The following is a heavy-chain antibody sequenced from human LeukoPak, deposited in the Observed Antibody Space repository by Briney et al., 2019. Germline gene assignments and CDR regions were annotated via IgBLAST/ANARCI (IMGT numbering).Heavy chain of an antibody. V-gene: IGHV3-30*03. CDR3: ARTTYGDYGPSDY. CDR1: GFTFSSYG. J-gene: IGHJ4*02. Sequence: PGRSLRLSCAASGFTFSSYGMHWVRQAPGKGLEWVAVISYDGSNKYYADSVKGRFTISGDNSKNTLYLQMNSLRAEDTAVYYCARTTYGDYGPSDYWGQGTLVTVSS. D-gene: IGHD4-17*01. CDR2: ISYDGSNK.